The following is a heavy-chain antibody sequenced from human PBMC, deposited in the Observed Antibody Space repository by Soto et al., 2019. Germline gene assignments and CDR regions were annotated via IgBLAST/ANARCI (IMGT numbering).Heavy chain of an antibody. CDR3: ARRGGAALTYAFDI. J-gene: IGHJ3*02. V-gene: IGHV4-30-4*01. CDR2: IYYSGST. Sequence: PSETLSLTCTVSGGSISSGDYYWSWIRQPPGKGLEWIGYIYYSGSTYCNPSLKSRVTISVDTSKNQFSLKLSSVTAADTAVYYCARRGGAALTYAFDIWGQGTMVTVSS. D-gene: IGHD6-13*01. CDR1: GGSISSGDYY.